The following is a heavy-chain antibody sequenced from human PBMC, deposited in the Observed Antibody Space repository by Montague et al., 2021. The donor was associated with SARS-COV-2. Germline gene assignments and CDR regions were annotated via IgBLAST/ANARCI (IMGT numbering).Heavy chain of an antibody. CDR1: GYSISSGYY. D-gene: IGHD3-3*01. Sequence: SETLSLTCTVSGYSISSGYYWGWIRQPPGKGLEWTGSIYHSGSTYYNPSLKSRVTISVDTSKNQFSLKLSSVTAADTAVYYCARDVRYYDFWSGRAQTSPDYWGQGTLVTVSS. CDR2: IYHSGST. V-gene: IGHV4-38-2*02. J-gene: IGHJ4*02. CDR3: ARDVRYYDFWSGRAQTSPDY.